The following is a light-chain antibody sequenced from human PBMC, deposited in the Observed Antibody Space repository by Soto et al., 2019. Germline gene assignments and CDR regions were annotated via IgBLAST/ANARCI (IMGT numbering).Light chain of an antibody. CDR3: SSYTPTTWV. Sequence: QSALTQPASVSGSPGQSITISCTGTSSDVGTNKYVSWYQQHPGKAPQLIIYEVFNRPSGVSNRFSVSKSGNTASLTISGLQADDEADYYCSSYTPTTWVFGGGTQLTVL. V-gene: IGLV2-14*01. CDR1: SSDVGTNKY. CDR2: EVF. J-gene: IGLJ3*02.